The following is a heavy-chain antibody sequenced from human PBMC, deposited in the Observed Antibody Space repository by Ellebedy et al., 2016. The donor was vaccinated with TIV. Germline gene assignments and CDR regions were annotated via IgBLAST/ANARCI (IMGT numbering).Heavy chain of an antibody. J-gene: IGHJ4*02. CDR2: IIPIFGTA. Sequence: SVKVSXKASRGTFSSYAISWVRQAPGQGLEWMGGIIPIFGTANYAQKFQGRVTITADESTSTAYMELSSLRSEDTAVYYCARDLQLERGRYFDYWGQGTLVTVSS. D-gene: IGHD1-1*01. V-gene: IGHV1-69*13. CDR1: RGTFSSYA. CDR3: ARDLQLERGRYFDY.